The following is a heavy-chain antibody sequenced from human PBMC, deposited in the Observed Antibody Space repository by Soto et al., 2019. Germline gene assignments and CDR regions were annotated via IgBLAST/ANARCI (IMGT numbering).Heavy chain of an antibody. D-gene: IGHD6-19*01. Sequence: QVQLVQSGAEVKKAGASVKVSCEASGYPFTNYGISWLRQAPGQGLEWMGWISAYDGDTKYAEKVQGRLTMTIDTSTSTAYIELRSLRSDDAAVYYCARASVIAVAAYFDYWGQGTLVSVSS. V-gene: IGHV1-18*01. CDR1: GYPFTNYG. CDR2: ISAYDGDT. CDR3: ARASVIAVAAYFDY. J-gene: IGHJ4*02.